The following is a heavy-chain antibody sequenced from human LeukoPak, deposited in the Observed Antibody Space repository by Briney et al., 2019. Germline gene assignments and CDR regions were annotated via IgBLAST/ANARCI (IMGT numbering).Heavy chain of an antibody. V-gene: IGHV3-11*04. J-gene: IGHJ4*02. CDR2: ISSSGVTI. CDR1: RFTFSDYY. Sequence: GGSLRLSCAASRFTFSDYYMSWIRQAPGKGLEWVSYISSSGVTIYYADSVKGRFTISRDNAKNSLYLQMNSLRAEDTAVYYCATDYGANSGGFDYWGQGTLVTVSS. D-gene: IGHD4-23*01. CDR3: ATDYGANSGGFDY.